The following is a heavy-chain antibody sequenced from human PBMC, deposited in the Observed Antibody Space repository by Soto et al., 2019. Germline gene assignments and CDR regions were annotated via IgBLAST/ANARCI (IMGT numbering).Heavy chain of an antibody. CDR2: IDPSDSYT. V-gene: IGHV5-10-1*01. J-gene: IGHJ3*02. Sequence: GESLKISCKGSGYSFAGYWITWVRQKPGKGLEWMGRIDPSDSYTNYSPSFQGHVTISADKSISTAYLQWSGLKASDTAMYYCALDRDYDSSGYYGNAFDIWGQGTMVTVSS. CDR1: GYSFAGYW. CDR3: ALDRDYDSSGYYGNAFDI. D-gene: IGHD3-22*01.